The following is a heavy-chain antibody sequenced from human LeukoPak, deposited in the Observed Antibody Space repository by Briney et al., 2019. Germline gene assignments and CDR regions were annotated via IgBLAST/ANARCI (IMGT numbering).Heavy chain of an antibody. CDR3: ARGATYYYDSSGYSYYMDV. J-gene: IGHJ6*03. CDR2: ISAYNGNT. Sequence: GASVKVSCKASGYTFTSYGISWVRQAPGQGLEWMGWISAYNGNTNYAQKLQGRVTMTTDTSTSTAYMELRSLRSDDTAVYYCARGATYYYDSSGYSYYMDVWGKGTTVTVSS. D-gene: IGHD3-22*01. V-gene: IGHV1-18*01. CDR1: GYTFTSYG.